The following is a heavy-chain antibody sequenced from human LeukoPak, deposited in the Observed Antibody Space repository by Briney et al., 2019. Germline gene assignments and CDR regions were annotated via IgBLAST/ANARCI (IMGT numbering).Heavy chain of an antibody. V-gene: IGHV3-13*04. CDR2: IGAAADT. Sequence: HSGGSLRLSCAASGFTFSNYDMFWVRQTTGKGLEWVSTIGAAADTYYPGSVRGRFTISRESAKDSLYLQTNSLRAGDTAVYYCARGSGSHFDYWGQGTLVTVSS. CDR3: ARGSGSHFDY. D-gene: IGHD1-26*01. J-gene: IGHJ4*02. CDR1: GFTFSNYD.